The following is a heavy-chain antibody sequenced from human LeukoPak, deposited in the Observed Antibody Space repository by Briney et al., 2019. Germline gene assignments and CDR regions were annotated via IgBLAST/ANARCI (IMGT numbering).Heavy chain of an antibody. J-gene: IGHJ5*02. CDR2: IYYSGST. CDR3: AGMVVTASRRWFDP. Sequence: SETLSLTCTVSGGSISSYYWSWIRQPPGKGLEWIGYIYYSGSTNYNPSLKSRVTISVDTSKNQFSPKLSSVTAADTAVYYCAGMVVTASRRWFDPWGQGTLVTVSS. CDR1: GGSISSYY. V-gene: IGHV4-59*01. D-gene: IGHD2-21*02.